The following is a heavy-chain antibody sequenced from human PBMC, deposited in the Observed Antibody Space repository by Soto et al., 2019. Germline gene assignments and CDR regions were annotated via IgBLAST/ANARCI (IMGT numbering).Heavy chain of an antibody. Sequence: SETLSLTCTVPSGSISGCDYSWSWIRQPPGEALEWIGYIYDGGSTYYSPSLKSRVTISVDTSKNRVSLKLTSVTAADTAVYYCARLHGYCISSSCHGHYAMDVWGQGTTVTVSS. V-gene: IGHV4-30-2*03. J-gene: IGHJ6*02. CDR3: ARLHGYCISSSCHGHYAMDV. CDR1: SGSISGCDYS. D-gene: IGHD2-2*01. CDR2: IYDGGST.